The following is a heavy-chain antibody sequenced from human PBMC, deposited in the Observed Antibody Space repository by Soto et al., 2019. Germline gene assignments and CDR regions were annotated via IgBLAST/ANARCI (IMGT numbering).Heavy chain of an antibody. D-gene: IGHD3-3*01. CDR2: ISGSGGST. Sequence: EVQLLESGGGLVQPGGSLRLSCAASGFTFSSYAMSCVRQAPGKGLEWVSAISGSGGSTYYADSVKGRFTISRDNSKNTLYLQMNSLRAEDTAVYYCAKDRVTIFGVVIHYYYGMDVWGQGTTVTVSS. CDR1: GFTFSSYA. V-gene: IGHV3-23*01. CDR3: AKDRVTIFGVVIHYYYGMDV. J-gene: IGHJ6*02.